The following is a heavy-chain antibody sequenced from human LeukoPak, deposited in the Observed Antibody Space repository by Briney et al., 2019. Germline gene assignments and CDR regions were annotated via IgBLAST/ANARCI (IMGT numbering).Heavy chain of an antibody. D-gene: IGHD3-22*01. V-gene: IGHV4-39*01. Sequence: SETLSLTCSVSGGFIATRNYYWGWLRQPPGKGLEWIGSIYYSGTTNYNPSLKTRVTISVDTSKNQFSLKLTSVTAADTAVYYCASQSRNYYQSGEFRTWIDYWGQGTLVTASS. CDR3: ASQSRNYYQSGEFRTWIDY. CDR2: IYYSGTT. J-gene: IGHJ4*02. CDR1: GGFIATRNYY.